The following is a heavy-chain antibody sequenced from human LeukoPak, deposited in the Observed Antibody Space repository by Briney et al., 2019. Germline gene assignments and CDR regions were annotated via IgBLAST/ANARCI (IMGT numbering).Heavy chain of an antibody. CDR3: AREVRYIYDGDYVEKIDY. Sequence: GGSLRLSCAASGFTVSSNYMSWVRQAPGKGLEWVSVIYSGGSTYYADSVKGRFTISRDNSKNTLYLQMNSLRAEDTAVYYCAREVRYIYDGDYVEKIDYWGQGTLVTVSS. CDR2: IYSGGST. V-gene: IGHV3-66*01. J-gene: IGHJ4*02. CDR1: GFTVSSNY. D-gene: IGHD4-17*01.